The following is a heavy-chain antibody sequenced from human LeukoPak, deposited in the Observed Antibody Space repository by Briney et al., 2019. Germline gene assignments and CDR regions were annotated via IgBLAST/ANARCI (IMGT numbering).Heavy chain of an antibody. CDR1: GGSISSSSYY. Sequence: PSETLSLTCTVSGGSISSSSYYWGWIRQTPGKGLEWIGSIYYKGSTYYNPSLKSRVTISLDTSKNLFFLKLSSVTAADTAVYYCARTRAYGGRPDYWGQGTLVTVSS. CDR2: IYYKGST. V-gene: IGHV4-39*07. D-gene: IGHD4-23*01. J-gene: IGHJ4*02. CDR3: ARTRAYGGRPDY.